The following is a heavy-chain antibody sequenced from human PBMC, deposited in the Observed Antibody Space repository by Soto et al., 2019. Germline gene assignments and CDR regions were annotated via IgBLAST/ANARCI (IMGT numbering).Heavy chain of an antibody. CDR2: ISPYNGDT. V-gene: IGHV1-18*01. J-gene: IGHJ4*02. Sequence: SVKVSCKASGYSFTNYDISWVRQAPGQELEWMGWISPYNGDTNDAQKLQGRVTMTTDTSTSTAYMELRSLRSDDTAVYYCARYCSSTSCDHYFNYWGQVTLVTVSS. CDR3: ARYCSSTSCDHYFNY. CDR1: GYSFTNYD. D-gene: IGHD2-2*01.